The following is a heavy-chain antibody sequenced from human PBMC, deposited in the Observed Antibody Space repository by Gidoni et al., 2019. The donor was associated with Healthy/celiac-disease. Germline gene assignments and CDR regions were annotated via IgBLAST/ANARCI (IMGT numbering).Heavy chain of an antibody. CDR2: IKSKTDGGRT. V-gene: IGHV3-15*01. Sequence: VQLIESGRGLVKHRGSLSLSCAASRLTFRNALMTCIGPAPGKGLEWGGGIKSKTDGGRTDYAEPGKGRFTISRDDSKNTLYLQMNSLKTEDTDVYYCTTHHIVLMGYAVTGPQYNWFDPWGQGTLVTVSS. D-gene: IGHD2-8*01. CDR1: RLTFRNAL. CDR3: TTHHIVLMGYAVTGPQYNWFDP. J-gene: IGHJ5*02.